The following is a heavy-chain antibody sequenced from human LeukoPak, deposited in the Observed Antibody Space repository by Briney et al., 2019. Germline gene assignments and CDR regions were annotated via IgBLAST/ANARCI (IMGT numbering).Heavy chain of an antibody. CDR2: INHSGST. CDR1: GGSFSGYY. V-gene: IGHV4-34*01. D-gene: IGHD3-3*01. Sequence: SETLSLTCAVYGGSFSGYYWSWIRQPPGKGLEWIGEINHSGSTNYNPSLKSRVTISVDTSKNQFSLKLSSVTAADTAVYYCARVPYYDFWSGYTQGLYYFDYWGQGTLVTVSS. CDR3: ARVPYYDFWSGYTQGLYYFDY. J-gene: IGHJ4*02.